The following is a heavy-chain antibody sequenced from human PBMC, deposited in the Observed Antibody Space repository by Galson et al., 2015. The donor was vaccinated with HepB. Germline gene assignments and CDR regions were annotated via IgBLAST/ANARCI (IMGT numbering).Heavy chain of an antibody. D-gene: IGHD5-24*01. CDR3: SMGDGYNYWGY. CDR1: GYTLTGDY. Sequence: SVKVYCKASGYTLTGDYMHWVRQAPGQGLEWMGWINPNSGGTNYAQKFQSRVTMTRDTSISTAYRDLSRLRSDDTAVYYCSMGDGYNYWGYWGQGILSTVSS. V-gene: IGHV1-2*02. CDR2: INPNSGGT. J-gene: IGHJ4*02.